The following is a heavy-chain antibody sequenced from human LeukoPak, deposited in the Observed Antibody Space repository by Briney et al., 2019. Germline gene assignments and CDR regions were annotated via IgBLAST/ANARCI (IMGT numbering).Heavy chain of an antibody. V-gene: IGHV3-74*01. CDR3: TRVQAGRSGLMDV. CDR1: RFTLNGYW. CDR2: IDPDGSTT. Sequence: PGGSLRLSCAASRFTLNGYWMHWVRQTPRGGLVWVSRIDPDGSTTTYADPSRGESTTPRDHAKNTAHLQMNSLRAEDTALYYCTRVQAGRSGLMDVWGRGTTVTVSS. D-gene: IGHD2-8*02. J-gene: IGHJ6*02.